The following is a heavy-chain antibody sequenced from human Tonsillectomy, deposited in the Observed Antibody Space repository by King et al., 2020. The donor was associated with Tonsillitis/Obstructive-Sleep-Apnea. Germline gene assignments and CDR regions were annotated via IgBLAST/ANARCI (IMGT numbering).Heavy chain of an antibody. CDR1: GGSTSSSSSY. V-gene: IGHV4-39*01. D-gene: IGHD2-2*01. CDR3: AKHRYCSSPCCYGLNWFDP. Sequence: QLQESGPGLVKPSETLSLTCTVSGGSTSSSSSYWGWIRQPPGKGLEWIGSIYYSGSTYYNPSLKRRVTISVDTSENQFSLKLSSVTAADTAIYYCAKHRYCSSPCCYGLNWFDPWGQGTLVTVSS. J-gene: IGHJ5*02. CDR2: IYYSGST.